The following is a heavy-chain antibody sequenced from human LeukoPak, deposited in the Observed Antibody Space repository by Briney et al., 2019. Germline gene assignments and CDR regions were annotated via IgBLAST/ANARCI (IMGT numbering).Heavy chain of an antibody. Sequence: ASVKVSCKASGYTFTGYYMHWVRQAPGQGLEWMGWINPNSGGTNYAQKFQGSVTMTRDTSISTAYMELSRLRSDDTAVYYCARDVVGYSSGWYYFDYWGQGTLVTVSS. D-gene: IGHD6-19*01. CDR3: ARDVVGYSSGWYYFDY. CDR1: GYTFTGYY. CDR2: INPNSGGT. V-gene: IGHV1-2*02. J-gene: IGHJ4*02.